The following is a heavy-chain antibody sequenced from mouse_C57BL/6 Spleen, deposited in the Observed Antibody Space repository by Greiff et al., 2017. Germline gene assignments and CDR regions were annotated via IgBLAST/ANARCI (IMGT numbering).Heavy chain of an antibody. CDR3: ARSLYYEYDIFDY. J-gene: IGHJ2*01. D-gene: IGHD2-4*01. Sequence: QVQLQQSGAELVRPGSSVKLSCKASGYTFTSYWMDWVKQRPGQGLEWIGNIYPSDSETHYNPKFKDKATLTVDKSSSTAYMQLSSLTSEDSAVYYCARSLYYEYDIFDYWGQGTTLTVSS. V-gene: IGHV1-61*01. CDR2: IYPSDSET. CDR1: GYTFTSYW.